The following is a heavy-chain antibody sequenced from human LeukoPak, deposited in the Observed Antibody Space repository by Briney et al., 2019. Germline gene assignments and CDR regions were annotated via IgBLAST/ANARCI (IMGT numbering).Heavy chain of an antibody. D-gene: IGHD2-2*01. CDR2: ISGSGSST. CDR3: AKDFGGVVPAAYGAFDI. Sequence: GGSLRLSCAASGFTFSSYALSWVRQAPGKGLEWVSAISGSGSSTYYADPVKGRFTISRDNSKNTLYMQMNSLRAEDTAVYYCAKDFGGVVPAAYGAFDIWGQGTMVTVSS. CDR1: GFTFSSYA. V-gene: IGHV3-23*01. J-gene: IGHJ3*02.